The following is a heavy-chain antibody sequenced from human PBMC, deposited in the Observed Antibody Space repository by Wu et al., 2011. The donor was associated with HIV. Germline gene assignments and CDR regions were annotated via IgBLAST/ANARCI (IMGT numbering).Heavy chain of an antibody. CDR2: IIPMFRRV. D-gene: IGHD6-13*01. V-gene: IGHV1-69*05. CDR3: ARDSTSWSRSNWFDP. Sequence: QVQLVQSGAELRKPGSWVKVSCKASGGTFSNYGVSWVRQAPGQGLEWMGGIIPMFRRVNLPQKFQGRVTIAIDEYKSTAYMELRGLKSEDTAVYYCARDSTSWSRSNWFDPWGQGTLVTVSS. J-gene: IGHJ5*02. CDR1: GGTFSNYG.